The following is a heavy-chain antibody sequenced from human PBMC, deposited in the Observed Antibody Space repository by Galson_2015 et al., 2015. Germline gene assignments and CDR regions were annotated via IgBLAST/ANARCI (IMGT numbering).Heavy chain of an antibody. D-gene: IGHD6-19*01. Sequence: CAISGDSVSSYSAAWHWIRQSPSRGLEWLGRTYYRSRWFNDYAKSLKSRITINPDTSKNQFSLQLSSVTPEDTAVYYCATVLGSSGWRLDFCGQGTLVTVSS. CDR3: ATVLGSSGWRLDF. CDR2: TYYRSRWFN. CDR1: GDSVSSYSAA. J-gene: IGHJ4*02. V-gene: IGHV6-1*01.